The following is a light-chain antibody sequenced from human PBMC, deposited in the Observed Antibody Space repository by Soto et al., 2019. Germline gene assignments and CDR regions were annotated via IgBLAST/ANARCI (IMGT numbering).Light chain of an antibody. J-gene: IGKJ4*01. Sequence: EIVLTQSPATLSLSPGAIATLSCRASQSVSSYLAWYQQKPVQAPMLLIYHASNRATGIPGRFSGSWSGTDFARTISGREPEDFAVYYCQQLSNLRLPLGGGTKEEIK. CDR1: QSVSSY. CDR3: QQLSNLRLP. V-gene: IGKV3-11*01. CDR2: HAS.